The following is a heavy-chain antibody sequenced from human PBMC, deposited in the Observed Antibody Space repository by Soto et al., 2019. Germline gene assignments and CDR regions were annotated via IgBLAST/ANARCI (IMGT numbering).Heavy chain of an antibody. Sequence: GXSVKVSCKASGGTFSSYAISWVRQAPGQGLEWMGGIIPIFGTANYAQKFQGRVTITADKSTSTAYMELSSLRSEDTAVYYCARYIVSSGVTWNYYYGMDVWGQGTTVTVSS. J-gene: IGHJ6*02. CDR2: IIPIFGTA. V-gene: IGHV1-69*06. CDR1: GGTFSSYA. CDR3: ARYIVSSGVTWNYYYGMDV. D-gene: IGHD2-21*02.